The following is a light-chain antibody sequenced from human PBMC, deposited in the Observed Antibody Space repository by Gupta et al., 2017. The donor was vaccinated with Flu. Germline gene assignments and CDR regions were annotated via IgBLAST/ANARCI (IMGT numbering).Light chain of an antibody. CDR2: WAS. CDR3: QQYYSIPFT. V-gene: IGKV4-1*01. J-gene: IGKJ3*01. CDR1: QSVLYSSNNKNY. Sequence: DIVMTQSPDSLAVSLGERATINCKSSQSVLYSSNNKNYLAWYQQKPGQPPKLLIYWASTRESGVPDRFSGSGSGIDFTLTISSLQAEDVAVYYCQQYYSIPFTFGPGTKVDI.